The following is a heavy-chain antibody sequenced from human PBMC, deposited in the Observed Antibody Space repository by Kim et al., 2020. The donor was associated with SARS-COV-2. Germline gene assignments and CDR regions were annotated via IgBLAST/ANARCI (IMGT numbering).Heavy chain of an antibody. J-gene: IGHJ3*02. D-gene: IGHD1-26*01. CDR1: GGSISSYY. V-gene: IGHV4-59*01. CDR3: ARELGGSYHDDAFDI. Sequence: SETLSLTCTVSGGSISSYYWSWIRQPPGKGLEWIGYIYYSGSTNYNPSLKSRVTISVDTSKNQFSLKLSSVTAADTAVYYCARELGGSYHDDAFDIWGQGTMVTVSS. CDR2: IYYSGST.